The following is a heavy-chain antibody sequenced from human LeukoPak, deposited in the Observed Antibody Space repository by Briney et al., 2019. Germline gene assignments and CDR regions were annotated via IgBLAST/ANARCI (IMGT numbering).Heavy chain of an antibody. Sequence: GASVKVSCKASGYTFTGYYMHWVRQAPGQGLEWMGRINPNSGGTNYAQKFQGRVTMTRDTSISTAYMELTRLRSEDTAVYSCARAGEYGGYDPREYYFDYGGQGPLVTVPS. V-gene: IGHV1-2*06. CDR3: ARAGEYGGYDPREYYFDY. J-gene: IGHJ4*02. D-gene: IGHD5-12*01. CDR2: INPNSGGT. CDR1: GYTFTGYY.